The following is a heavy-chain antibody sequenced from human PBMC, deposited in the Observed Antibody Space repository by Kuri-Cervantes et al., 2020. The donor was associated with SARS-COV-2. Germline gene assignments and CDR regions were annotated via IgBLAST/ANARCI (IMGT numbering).Heavy chain of an antibody. Sequence: ASVKVSCKASGYTFSSYYMHWVRQAPGQGLEWMGVINPSGGSTSYSQKFQGRVTLTRDTSTNTFYMELSSLRSDDTAVYYCARGMVRGIIQYYYYAMDVWGQGTTVTVSS. CDR2: INPSGGST. D-gene: IGHD3-10*01. CDR1: GYTFSSYY. V-gene: IGHV1-46*01. J-gene: IGHJ6*02. CDR3: ARGMVRGIIQYYYYAMDV.